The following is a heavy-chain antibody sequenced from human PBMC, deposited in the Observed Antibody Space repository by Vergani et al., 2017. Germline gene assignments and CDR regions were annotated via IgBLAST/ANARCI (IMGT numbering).Heavy chain of an antibody. V-gene: IGHV1-46*01. CDR3: ARDGSDYYGSGSYYNVFDY. J-gene: IGHJ4*02. CDR2: INPSGGST. D-gene: IGHD3-10*01. CDR1: GYTFTSYY. Sequence: QVQLVQSGAEVKKPGASVKVSCKASGYTFTSYYMHWVRQAPGQGLEWMGIINPSGGSTSYAQKFQGRVTMTRDTSTSTVYMELSSLRSEDTAVYYCARDGSDYYGSGSYYNVFDYWGQGTLVTVSS.